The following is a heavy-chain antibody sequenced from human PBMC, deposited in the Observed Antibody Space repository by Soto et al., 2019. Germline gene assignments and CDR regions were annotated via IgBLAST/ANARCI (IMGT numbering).Heavy chain of an antibody. V-gene: IGHV1-18*04. J-gene: IGHJ6*02. D-gene: IGHD3-16*01. CDR3: ARPYGGDYYYGMDV. Sequence: GASVKVSCKASGYTFTSYGISWVRQAPGRGLEWMGWISAYNGNTNYAQKLQGRVTMTTDTSTSTAYMELRSLRSDDTAVYYCARPYGGDYYYGMDVWGQGTTVTVSS. CDR2: ISAYNGNT. CDR1: GYTFTSYG.